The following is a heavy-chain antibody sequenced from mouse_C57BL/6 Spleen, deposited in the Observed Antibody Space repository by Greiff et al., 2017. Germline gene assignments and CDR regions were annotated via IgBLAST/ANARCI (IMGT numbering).Heavy chain of an antibody. V-gene: IGHV1-50*01. CDR1: GYTFTSYW. D-gene: IGHD2-4*01. J-gene: IGHJ3*01. CDR3: ARGGYDYSAWFAY. Sequence: QVQLQQPGAELVKPGASVKLSCKASGYTFTSYWMQWVKQRPGQGLEWIGEIDPSDSYTNYNQKFKGKATLTVDTSSSTAYMQLSSLTSEDSAVYYCARGGYDYSAWFAYWGEGTLVTVSA. CDR2: IDPSDSYT.